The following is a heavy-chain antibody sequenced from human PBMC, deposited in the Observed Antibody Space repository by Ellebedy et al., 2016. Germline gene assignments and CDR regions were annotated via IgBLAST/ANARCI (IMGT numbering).Heavy chain of an antibody. Sequence: GESLKISXEASGFTFNTYTMTWARQAPGKGLEWVARMREDGGEIYYVDSVKGRFTISRDNAKNSLYLQMSSLRDEDTAIYYCARTGGRGGSGDWGQGTLVTVSS. D-gene: IGHD2-15*01. V-gene: IGHV3-7*01. J-gene: IGHJ4*02. CDR1: GFTFNTYT. CDR2: MREDGGEI. CDR3: ARTGGRGGSGD.